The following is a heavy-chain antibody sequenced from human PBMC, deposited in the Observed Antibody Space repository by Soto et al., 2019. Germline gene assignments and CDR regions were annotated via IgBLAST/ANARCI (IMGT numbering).Heavy chain of an antibody. CDR2: MNPNSGNT. V-gene: IGHV1-8*01. J-gene: IGHJ3*02. D-gene: IGHD1-26*01. Sequence: ASVKVSCKASGYTFTSYDINWVRQVTGQGLEWMGWMNPNSGNTGYAQKFQGRVTMTRNTSISTAYMELSSLRSEDTAVYYCARARVGATDAFDIWGQGTMVTVSS. CDR1: GYTFTSYD. CDR3: ARARVGATDAFDI.